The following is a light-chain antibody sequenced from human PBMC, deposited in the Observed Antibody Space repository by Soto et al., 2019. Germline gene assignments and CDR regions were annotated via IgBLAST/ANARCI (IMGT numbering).Light chain of an antibody. CDR3: QQYGSSPLT. V-gene: IGKV3-20*01. CDR2: DAS. J-gene: IGKJ4*01. Sequence: EIVLTQSPGTLSLSPGERATLSCRASQSVSSSYLAWYQQRPGQAPRLLIYDASNRATGIPARFRGSGSGTDFTLTISRLEPEDFAVYYCQQYGSSPLTFGGGTKVDI. CDR1: QSVSSSY.